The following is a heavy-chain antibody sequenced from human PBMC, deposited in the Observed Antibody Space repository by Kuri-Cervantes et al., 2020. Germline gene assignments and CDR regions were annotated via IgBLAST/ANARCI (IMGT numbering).Heavy chain of an antibody. CDR2: ISYDGSNK. J-gene: IGHJ4*02. Sequence: GGSLRLSCAASGFTFSSYAMHWVRQAPGKGLEWVAVISYDGSNKYYADSVKGRFTISRGNSKNTLYLQMNSLRAEDTAVYYCARGARDSSGYYPRYWGQGTLVTVSS. V-gene: IGHV3-30-3*01. D-gene: IGHD3-22*01. CDR1: GFTFSSYA. CDR3: ARGARDSSGYYPRY.